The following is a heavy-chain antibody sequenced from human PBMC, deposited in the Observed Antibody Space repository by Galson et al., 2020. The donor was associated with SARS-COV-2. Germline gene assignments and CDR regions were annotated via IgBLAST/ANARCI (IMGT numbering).Heavy chain of an antibody. J-gene: IGHJ6*01. D-gene: IGHD2-2*01. Sequence: TGGSLRLSCAASGFTFSSYGMHWVRQAPGKGLEWVAVISYDGSNKYYADSVKGRFTISRDNSKNTLYLQMNSLRAEDTAVYYCAKDWGYCISTGWRYCGMEVWGQGTTVTVTS. CDR2: ISYDGSNK. CDR3: AKDWGYCISTGWRYCGMEV. V-gene: IGHV3-30*18. CDR1: GFTFSSYG.